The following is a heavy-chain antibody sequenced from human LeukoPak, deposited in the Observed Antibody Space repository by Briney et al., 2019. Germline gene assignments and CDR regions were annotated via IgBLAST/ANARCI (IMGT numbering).Heavy chain of an antibody. J-gene: IGHJ4*02. D-gene: IGHD3-3*01. V-gene: IGHV4-34*01. CDR1: GGSFSGYY. Sequence: NPSETLSHTCAVYGGSFSGYYWSWIRQPPGKGLEWIGEINHSGSTNYNPSLKSRVTISVDTSKNQFSLKLSSVTAADTAVYYCARISPITISGVVIGSYFDYWGQGTLVTVSS. CDR2: INHSGST. CDR3: ARISPITISGVVIGSYFDY.